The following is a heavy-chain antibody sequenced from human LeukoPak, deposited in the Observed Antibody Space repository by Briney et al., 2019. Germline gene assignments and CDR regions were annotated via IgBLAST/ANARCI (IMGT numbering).Heavy chain of an antibody. V-gene: IGHV3-11*06. J-gene: IGHJ4*02. D-gene: IGHD3-10*01. CDR3: ARDRRDYYGSGSYYWDY. CDR1: GFTFSDYY. CDR2: ISSSSSYT. Sequence: GGSLRLSCAASGFTFSDYYMSWIRQAPGNGLEWVSYISSSSSYTNYADSVKGRITISRDNAKNSLYLQMNSLRAEDTAVYYCARDRRDYYGSGSYYWDYWGQGTLVTVSS.